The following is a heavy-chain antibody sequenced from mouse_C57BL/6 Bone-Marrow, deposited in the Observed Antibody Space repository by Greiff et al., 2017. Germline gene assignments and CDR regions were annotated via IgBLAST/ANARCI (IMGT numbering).Heavy chain of an antibody. CDR2: IWSGGST. J-gene: IGHJ3*01. CDR3: ARNSRGANYYGSSYWFAY. CDR1: GFSLTSYG. Sequence: QVQLQQSGPGLVQPSQSLSITCTVSGFSLTSYGVHWVRQSPGKGLEWLGVIWSGGSTDYNAAFISRLSISEDNSKGQVFFKMNSLQADDTAIYYCARNSRGANYYGSSYWFAYWGQGTLVTVSA. V-gene: IGHV2-2*01. D-gene: IGHD1-1*01.